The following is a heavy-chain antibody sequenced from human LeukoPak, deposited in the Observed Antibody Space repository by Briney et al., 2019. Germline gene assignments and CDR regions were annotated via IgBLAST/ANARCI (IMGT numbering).Heavy chain of an antibody. D-gene: IGHD6-19*01. CDR2: MNPNSGNT. V-gene: IGHV1-8*02. CDR3: ASWPGGWYGEDS. CDR1: GGTFSSYD. J-gene: IGHJ4*02. Sequence: ASVKVSCKASGGTFSSYDINWVRQATGQGLEWMGWMNPNSGNTGYAQKFQGTVTITRNTSISTAYMERSSLRAEDTAVYYCASWPGGWYGEDSWGQGTLVTVSS.